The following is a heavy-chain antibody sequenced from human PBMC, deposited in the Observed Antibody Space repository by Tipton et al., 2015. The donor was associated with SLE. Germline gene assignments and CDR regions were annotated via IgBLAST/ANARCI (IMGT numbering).Heavy chain of an antibody. CDR1: GGSFSGYY. CDR3: AREKLLWFGETPSDAFDI. V-gene: IGHV4-59*01. J-gene: IGHJ3*02. CDR2: IYYSGST. Sequence: TLSLTCAVYGGSFSGYYWSWIRQPPGKGLEWIGYIYYSGSTNYNPSLKSRVTISVDTSKNQFSLKLSSVTAADTAVYYCAREKLLWFGETPSDAFDIWGQGTMVTVAS. D-gene: IGHD3-10*01.